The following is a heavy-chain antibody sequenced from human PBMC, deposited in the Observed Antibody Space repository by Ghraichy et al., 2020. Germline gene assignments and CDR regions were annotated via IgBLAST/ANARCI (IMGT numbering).Heavy chain of an antibody. V-gene: IGHV4-39*02. J-gene: IGHJ4*02. Sequence: SETLSLTCTVSGGSISSSSYYWGWIRQPPGKGLEWIGSIYYSGSTYYNPSLKSRVTISVDTSKNQFSLKLSSVTAADTAVYYCARDQAAAGDYWGQGTLVTVSS. D-gene: IGHD6-13*01. CDR1: GGSISSSSYY. CDR2: IYYSGST. CDR3: ARDQAAAGDY.